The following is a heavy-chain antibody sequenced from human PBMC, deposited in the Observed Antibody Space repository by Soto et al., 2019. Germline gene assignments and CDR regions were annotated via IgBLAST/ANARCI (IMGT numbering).Heavy chain of an antibody. J-gene: IGHJ6*02. CDR1: GGSISSYY. V-gene: IGHV4-59*08. CDR3: ARRRWLQPGGYGMDV. Sequence: QVQLQESGPGLVKPSETLSLTCTVSGGSISSYYWSWIRQPPGKGLEWSGYIYYSGSTNYNPSLKSRITTSVDTSKNQSSLKLSSVTAADTAVYYCARRRWLQPGGYGMDVWGQGTTVTVSS. D-gene: IGHD5-18*01. CDR2: IYYSGST.